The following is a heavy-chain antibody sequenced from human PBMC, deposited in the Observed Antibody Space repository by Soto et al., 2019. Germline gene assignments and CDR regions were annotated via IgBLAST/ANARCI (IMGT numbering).Heavy chain of an antibody. CDR3: ASLGIADYFDY. Sequence: GVSVKVSCKASGGTFSSYTLSWVRQAPGQGLEWMGRIIPILGIANYAQKFQGRVTITADKSTSTAYMELSSLRSEDTAVYYCASLGIADYFDYWGQGTLVTVSS. CDR1: GGTFSSYT. J-gene: IGHJ4*02. V-gene: IGHV1-69*02. CDR2: IIPILGIA. D-gene: IGHD6-13*01.